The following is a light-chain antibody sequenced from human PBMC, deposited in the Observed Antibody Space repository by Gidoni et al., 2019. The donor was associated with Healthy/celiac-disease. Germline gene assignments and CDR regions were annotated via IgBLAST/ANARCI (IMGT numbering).Light chain of an antibody. J-gene: IGLJ3*02. V-gene: IGLV1-51*02. Sequence: QSVSTQPPSVSAAPGQKVTISCSGSSSNIGNNYVSWYQQLPGTAPKLLIDANNKRPSGIPDRFSGSKSGTSATLGITGLQTGDEADYYCGTWDSSLSAGVFGGGTKLTVL. CDR3: GTWDSSLSAGV. CDR2: ANN. CDR1: SSNIGNNY.